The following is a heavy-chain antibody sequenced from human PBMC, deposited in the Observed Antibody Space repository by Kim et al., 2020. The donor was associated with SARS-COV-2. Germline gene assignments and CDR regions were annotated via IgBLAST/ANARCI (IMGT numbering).Heavy chain of an antibody. CDR1: GYTFTGYY. D-gene: IGHD6-19*01. Sequence: ASVKVSCKASGYTFTGYYMHWVRQAPGQGLEWMGWINPNSGGTNYAQKFQGWVTMTRDTSISTAYMELSRLRSDDTAVYYCAREGGGSYSSGWYANAGTDHYYYYYGMDVWGQGTTVTVSS. J-gene: IGHJ6*02. V-gene: IGHV1-2*04. CDR2: INPNSGGT. CDR3: AREGGGSYSSGWYANAGTDHYYYYYGMDV.